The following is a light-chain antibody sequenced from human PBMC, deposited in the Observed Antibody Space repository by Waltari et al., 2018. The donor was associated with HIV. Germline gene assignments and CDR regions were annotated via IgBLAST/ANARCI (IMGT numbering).Light chain of an antibody. CDR3: QVWDSTTNHVV. Sequence: SSVLTQPPSVSVAPGQTASITCARTTIVHWYQQKPGQAPVLVIYDDSDRPSGIPERFSGSNSGNTATLTISRVEAGDEADYYCQVWDSTTNHVVFGGGTKLTVL. CDR1: TIV. J-gene: IGLJ2*01. CDR2: DDS. V-gene: IGLV3-21*02.